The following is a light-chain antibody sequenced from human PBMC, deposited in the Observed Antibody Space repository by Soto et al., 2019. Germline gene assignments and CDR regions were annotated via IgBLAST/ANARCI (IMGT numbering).Light chain of an antibody. CDR3: CSYAGSSTHVV. Sequence: QSALTQPASVSGSPGQSITISCTGTSSDVGSYNLVSWYQQHPGKAPKLMIYEGSKRPSGVSNRFSASKSGNTASLTISGXXXDXXXXYYCCSYAGSSTHVVFGGGTKVTVL. CDR1: SSDVGSYNL. V-gene: IGLV2-23*01. J-gene: IGLJ2*01. CDR2: EGS.